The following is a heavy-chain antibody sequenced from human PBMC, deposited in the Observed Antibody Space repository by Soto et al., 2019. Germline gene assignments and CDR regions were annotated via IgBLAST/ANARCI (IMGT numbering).Heavy chain of an antibody. Sequence: SETLSLTCTVSGGSVSSGSYYWSWIRQPPGGGLEWIGYIYYSGSTNYNPSLKSRVTISVDTSKNQFSLKLSSVTAADTAVYYCARDIYYYDSSGYGPKGMDVWGQGTTVTVSS. J-gene: IGHJ6*02. D-gene: IGHD3-22*01. CDR2: IYYSGST. V-gene: IGHV4-61*01. CDR1: GGSVSSGSYY. CDR3: ARDIYYYDSSGYGPKGMDV.